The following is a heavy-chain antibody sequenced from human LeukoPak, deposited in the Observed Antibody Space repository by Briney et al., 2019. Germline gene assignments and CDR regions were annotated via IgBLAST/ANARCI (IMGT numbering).Heavy chain of an antibody. CDR1: GFTFSTYW. CDR2: IMHDGSGE. V-gene: IGHV3-7*01. D-gene: IGHD6-13*01. CDR3: ARGVYSSSRPADAFDI. J-gene: IGHJ3*02. Sequence: QPGGSLRLSCLGSGFTFSTYWMSWVRQAPGKGREWAANIMHDGSGESYVDTVKGQFTISRDNARNSLYLQLSSLGAEDTAVYYCARGVYSSSRPADAFDIWGQGTVVTVSS.